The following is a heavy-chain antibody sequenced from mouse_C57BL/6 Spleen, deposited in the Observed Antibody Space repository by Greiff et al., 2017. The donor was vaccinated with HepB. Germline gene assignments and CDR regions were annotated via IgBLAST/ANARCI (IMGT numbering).Heavy chain of an antibody. CDR2: IRSGSSTI. CDR3: ARGGYGSSYLFAY. J-gene: IGHJ3*01. CDR1: GFTFSDYG. D-gene: IGHD1-1*01. Sequence: EVQGVESGGGLVKPGGSLKLSCAASGFTFSDYGMHWVRQAPEKGLEWVAYIRSGSSTIYYADTVKGRFTSSIDNAMNTLFLQMTSLRSEDTAMYYCARGGYGSSYLFAYWGQGTLVTVSA. V-gene: IGHV5-17*01.